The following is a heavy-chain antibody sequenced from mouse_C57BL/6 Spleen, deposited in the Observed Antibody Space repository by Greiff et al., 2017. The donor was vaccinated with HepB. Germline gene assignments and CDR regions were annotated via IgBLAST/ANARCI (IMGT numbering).Heavy chain of an antibody. CDR1: GYSITSGYY. J-gene: IGHJ2*01. CDR3: ARDYYGSSYYFDY. V-gene: IGHV3-6*01. D-gene: IGHD1-1*01. CDR2: ISYDGSN. Sequence: EVQLVESGPGLVKPSQSLSLTCSVTGYSITSGYYWNWLRQFPGNKLEWMGYISYDGSNNYNPSLKNRISITRDTSKNQFFLKLNSVTTEDTATYYCARDYYGSSYYFDYWGQGTTLTVSS.